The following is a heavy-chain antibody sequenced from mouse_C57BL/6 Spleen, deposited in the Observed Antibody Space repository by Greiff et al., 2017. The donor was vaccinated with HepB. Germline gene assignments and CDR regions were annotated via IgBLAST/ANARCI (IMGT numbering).Heavy chain of an antibody. CDR1: GYTFTSYW. Sequence: QVQLQQPGAELVKPGASVKLSCKASGYTFTSYWMQWVKQRPGQGLEWIGEIDRSDSYTNYNQKLKGKATLTVDTSSSTAYMQLSSLTSEDSAVYYCAGGRGVSFAYWGQGTLVTVSA. CDR3: AGGRGVSFAY. J-gene: IGHJ3*01. D-gene: IGHD3-3*01. CDR2: IDRSDSYT. V-gene: IGHV1-50*01.